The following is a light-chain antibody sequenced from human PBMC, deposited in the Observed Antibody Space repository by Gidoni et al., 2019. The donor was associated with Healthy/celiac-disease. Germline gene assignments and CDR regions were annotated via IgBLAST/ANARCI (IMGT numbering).Light chain of an antibody. CDR2: GAS. Sequence: EIVMTQSPATLSVSPGERATLSCRASQSVSSNLAWYQQKPGQAPRLLIYGASNRATGIPASFSGSGSGTEFTLIISSLQSEDFAVYYCQQYNNWPPYTFGQGTKLEIK. CDR3: QQYNNWPPYT. J-gene: IGKJ2*01. CDR1: QSVSSN. V-gene: IGKV3-15*01.